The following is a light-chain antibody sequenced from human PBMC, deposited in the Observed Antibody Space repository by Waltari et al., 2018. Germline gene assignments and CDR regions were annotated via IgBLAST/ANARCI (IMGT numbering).Light chain of an antibody. J-gene: IGKJ1*01. CDR1: QNVGRS. V-gene: IGKV6-21*01. CDR2: YAS. Sequence: EIVLTKSPDFQSVSPEEKVTITCRASQNVGRSLHWYQQKPNQSPKLLIKYASQSFPGVPSRFSGSGSGTDFTLTINGLEAEDAATYYCHQGSSLPGTFGQGTKVEVK. CDR3: HQGSSLPGT.